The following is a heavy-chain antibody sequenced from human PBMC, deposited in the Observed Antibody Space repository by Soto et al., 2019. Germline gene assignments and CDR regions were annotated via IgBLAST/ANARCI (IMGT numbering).Heavy chain of an antibody. CDR1: GFIFSSYY. CDR2: ISGGSAYI. J-gene: IGHJ6*02. CDR3: ERVWRLVGRYGMDV. Sequence: EVQLVESGGGLVKPGGSLRLSCVGPGFIFSSYYMNWVRQAPGKGLEWVSSISGGSAYIYYADSVKGRFTISRDNAKNSLYLEMNSLRVEDTAVYYCERVWRLVGRYGMDVWGQGTTVTVSS. V-gene: IGHV3-21*02. D-gene: IGHD6-25*01.